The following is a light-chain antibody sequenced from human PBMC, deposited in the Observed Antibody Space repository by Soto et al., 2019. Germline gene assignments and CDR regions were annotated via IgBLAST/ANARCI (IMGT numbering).Light chain of an antibody. CDR1: QSIDSNY. CDR2: GAS. V-gene: IGKV3-20*01. J-gene: IGKJ1*01. CDR3: QQYHRSPWT. Sequence: EIVLTQSPGTLSLSPGDRVTLSCRASQSIDSNYVAWYLQKPGQAPRLLLDGASFRATGIPDRFSGSGSGTDFTLTISRLEPEDFAVYFCQQYHRSPWTFGQGTKVEI.